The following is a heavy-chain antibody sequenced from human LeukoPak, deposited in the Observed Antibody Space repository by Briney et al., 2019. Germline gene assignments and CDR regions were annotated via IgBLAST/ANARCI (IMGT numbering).Heavy chain of an antibody. CDR3: ARSRAGTTYYYYYYMDV. CDR2: INHSGST. D-gene: IGHD6-13*01. Sequence: PSETLSLTCAVYGGSFSGYYWSWIRQPPGKGLEWIGEINHSGSTNYNPSLKSRVTTSVDTSKNQFSLKLSSVTAADTAVYYCARSRAGTTYYYYYYMDVWGKGTTVTVSS. J-gene: IGHJ6*03. V-gene: IGHV4-34*01. CDR1: GGSFSGYY.